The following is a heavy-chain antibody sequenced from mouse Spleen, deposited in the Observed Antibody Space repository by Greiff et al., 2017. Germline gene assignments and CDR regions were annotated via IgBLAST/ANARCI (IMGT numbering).Heavy chain of an antibody. CDR1: GYTFTDYY. J-gene: IGHJ2*01. V-gene: IGHV1-76*01. D-gene: IGHD4-1*01. CDR3: ARDWDTALYFDY. CDR2: IYPGSGNT. Sequence: QVQLQQSGAELVRPGASVKLSCKASGYTFTDYYINWVKQRPGQGLEWIARIYPGSGNTYYNEKFKGKATLTAEKSSSTAYMQLSSLTSEDSAVYFCARDWDTALYFDYWGQGTTLTVSS.